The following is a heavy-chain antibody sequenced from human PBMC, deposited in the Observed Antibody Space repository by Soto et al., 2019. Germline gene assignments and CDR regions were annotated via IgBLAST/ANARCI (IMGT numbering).Heavy chain of an antibody. CDR2: INAGNGNT. J-gene: IGHJ5*02. D-gene: IGHD2-2*01. CDR3: ARDRGSRVVVPAATSYRGANWFDP. V-gene: IGHV1-3*01. Sequence: QVQLVQSGAEVKKPGASVKVSCKASGYTFTSYAMHWVRQAPGQRLEWMGWINAGNGNTKYSQKFQGRVTITRDTSATTPYMGLRSLSSEDTAVYYCARDRGSRVVVPAATSYRGANWFDPWGQGTLVTVSS. CDR1: GYTFTSYA.